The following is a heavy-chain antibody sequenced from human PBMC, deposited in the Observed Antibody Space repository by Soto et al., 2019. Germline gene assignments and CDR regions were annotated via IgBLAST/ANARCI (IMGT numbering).Heavy chain of an antibody. CDR1: DGSLSGSY. CDR3: ARGALMVVVHTFYYSMDV. J-gene: IGHJ6*02. V-gene: IGHV4-34*01. CDR2: INQGGST. D-gene: IGHD3-22*01. Sequence: SETLSLTCAVHDGSLSGSYWSWIRQSPGKWLEWIGEINQGGSTNYNPSLKSRVTISVDTSKNQFSLKLRSVTAADTAVYYCARGALMVVVHTFYYSMDVWGQGXTVTVYS.